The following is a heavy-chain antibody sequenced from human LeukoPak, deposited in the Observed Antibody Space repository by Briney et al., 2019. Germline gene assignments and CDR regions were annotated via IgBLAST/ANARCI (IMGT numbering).Heavy chain of an antibody. D-gene: IGHD5-24*01. CDR1: GFTVSSYY. J-gene: IGHJ4*02. CDR2: ISSSSNYI. CDR3: ARGQGLQLKSGSDY. V-gene: IGHV3-21*01. Sequence: GGSLRLSCAASGFTVSSYYMSWVRQAPGMGLEWVSSISSSSNYIYYADSVKGRFTISRDNAKNSLFLQMNSPRAEDTAVYYCARGQGLQLKSGSDYWGQGTLVTVSS.